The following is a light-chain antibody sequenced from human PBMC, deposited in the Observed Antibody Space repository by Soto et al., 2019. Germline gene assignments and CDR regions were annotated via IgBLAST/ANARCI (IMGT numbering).Light chain of an antibody. CDR1: QSISSW. J-gene: IGKJ4*01. V-gene: IGKV1-5*01. Sequence: DIQMTQSPSTLSASVVDRVTITCRASQSISSWLAWYQQKTGKAPKLLIYDASSLESGVPSTFRRSGTGTEFTLTISSLQPDDFATYYCQQYNSYSRTFGGGTKVEIK. CDR3: QQYNSYSRT. CDR2: DAS.